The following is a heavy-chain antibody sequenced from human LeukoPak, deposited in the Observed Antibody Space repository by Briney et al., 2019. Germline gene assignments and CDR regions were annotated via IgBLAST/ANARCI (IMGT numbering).Heavy chain of an antibody. J-gene: IGHJ3*02. Sequence: GESLKISCKGSGYSFTSYWIGWVRQMPGKGLEWMGVIYPGDSDTRYSPSFQGQVTISADKSISTAYLQWSSLKASDTAMYYCARSGYCSSTSCYAVDAFDIWGQGTMVTVSS. D-gene: IGHD2-2*01. CDR1: GYSFTSYW. CDR2: IYPGDSDT. V-gene: IGHV5-51*01. CDR3: ARSGYCSSTSCYAVDAFDI.